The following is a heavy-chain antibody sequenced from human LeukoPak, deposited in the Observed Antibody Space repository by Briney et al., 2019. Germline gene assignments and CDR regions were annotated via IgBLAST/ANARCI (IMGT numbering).Heavy chain of an antibody. V-gene: IGHV3-23*01. CDR3: AKAVVVTATLDYAFDI. CDR1: GFSFSSYA. J-gene: IGHJ3*02. Sequence: HTGGSLRLSCAASGFSFSSYAMSWVRQAPGKGLEWVSTISGSGHSTYYADSVKGRFTISRDNSKSTLYLQMNSLRAEDTALYYCAKAVVVTATLDYAFDIWGQGTMVTVSS. CDR2: ISGSGHST. D-gene: IGHD2-15*01.